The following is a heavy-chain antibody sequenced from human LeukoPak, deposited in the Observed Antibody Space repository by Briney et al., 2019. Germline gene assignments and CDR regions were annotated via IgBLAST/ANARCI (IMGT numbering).Heavy chain of an antibody. D-gene: IGHD3-22*01. CDR3: ARAAYYYDSSGSPVTNYYYGMDV. CDR2: INSDGSST. Sequence: GGSLRLSCAASGFTFSSYWMHWVRHAPGKGLVWVSRINSDGSSTSYADSVKGRFTISRDNAKNTLYLQMNSLRAEDTAVYYCARAAYYYDSSGSPVTNYYYGMDVWGQGTTVTVSS. V-gene: IGHV3-74*01. CDR1: GFTFSSYW. J-gene: IGHJ6*02.